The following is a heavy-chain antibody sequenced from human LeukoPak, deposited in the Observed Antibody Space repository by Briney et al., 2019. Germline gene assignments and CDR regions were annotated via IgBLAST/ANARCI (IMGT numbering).Heavy chain of an antibody. CDR3: ARARLGGIVVVPAGSEGRYWFGP. CDR1: GGSISSYH. J-gene: IGHJ5*02. Sequence: SETLSLTCTVSGGSISSYHWSWIRQPPGEGLEWIGYIHYSGNTNYNPSLRSRVTISVDTSKNQFSLRLSSVTAADTAVYYCARARLGGIVVVPAGSEGRYWFGPWGQGTLVTVSS. CDR2: IHYSGNT. D-gene: IGHD2-2*01. V-gene: IGHV4-59*01.